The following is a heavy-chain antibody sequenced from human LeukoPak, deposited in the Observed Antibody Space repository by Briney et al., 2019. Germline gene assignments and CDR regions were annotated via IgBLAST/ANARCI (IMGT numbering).Heavy chain of an antibody. CDR2: MNPNSGNT. V-gene: IGHV1-8*01. Sequence: ASVKVSCKASGYTFTSYDVNWVRQATGQGLEWMGWMNPNSGNTGYAQKFQGRVTMTRNTSISTAYMELSSLRSEDTAVYYCARGRRLTGYYDFDYRGQGTLVTVSS. CDR3: ARGRRLTGYYDFDY. CDR1: GYTFTSYD. D-gene: IGHD3-9*01. J-gene: IGHJ4*02.